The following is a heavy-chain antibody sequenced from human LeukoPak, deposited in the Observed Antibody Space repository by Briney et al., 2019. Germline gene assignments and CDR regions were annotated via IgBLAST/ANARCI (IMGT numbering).Heavy chain of an antibody. V-gene: IGHV4-34*01. CDR2: INHSGIT. J-gene: IGHJ4*02. CDR1: GGSFSGYY. CDR3: AVDSRAYYAHN. Sequence: SETLSLTCAVYGGSFSGYYWSWTRQPPGKGLEWIGEINHSGITNYDPSLKSRVTISVDTSKNQFSLKLSSVTAADTAVYYCAVDSRAYYAHNWGQGTLVTVSS. D-gene: IGHD3-22*01.